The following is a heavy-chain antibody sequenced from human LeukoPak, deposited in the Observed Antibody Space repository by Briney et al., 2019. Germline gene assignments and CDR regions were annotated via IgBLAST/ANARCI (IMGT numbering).Heavy chain of an antibody. CDR2: INPNSGGT. J-gene: IGHJ4*02. CDR1: GYTFTGYY. D-gene: IGHD2-2*01. CDR3: ASVGLSSWNWRLFDY. V-gene: IGHV1-2*02. Sequence: ASEKVSCKASGYTFTGYYMHWVRQAPGQGLEWMGWINPNSGGTHYAQEFQGRVTMSTGTCISTAYMELSRLRSGDTGVYYCASVGLSSWNWRLFDYWGQGTLVTVSS.